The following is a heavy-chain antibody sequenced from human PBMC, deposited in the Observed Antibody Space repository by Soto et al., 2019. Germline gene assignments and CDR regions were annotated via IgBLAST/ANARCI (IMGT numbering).Heavy chain of an antibody. Sequence: ASVKVSCKASGYTFTSYDINWVRQATGQGLEWMGWMNPNSGNTGYAQKFQGRVTMTRNTSISTAYMELSSLRSEDTAVYYCARVTLLLRYFDWTPLGGWFDPWGQGTLVTVSS. CDR1: GYTFTSYD. J-gene: IGHJ5*02. CDR3: ARVTLLLRYFDWTPLGGWFDP. D-gene: IGHD3-9*01. V-gene: IGHV1-8*01. CDR2: MNPNSGNT.